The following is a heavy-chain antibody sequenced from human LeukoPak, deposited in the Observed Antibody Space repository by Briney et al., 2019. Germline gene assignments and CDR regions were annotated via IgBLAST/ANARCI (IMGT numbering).Heavy chain of an antibody. Sequence: GVSVKVSCKVSGYTLTELSMHWVRQAPGKGLEWMGGFDPEDGETIYAQKFQGRVTMTEDTSTDTAYMELSSLRSEDTAVYYCARATDYYDSSGYYDYWGQGTLVTVSS. J-gene: IGHJ4*02. CDR1: GYTLTELS. CDR2: FDPEDGET. V-gene: IGHV1-24*01. D-gene: IGHD3-22*01. CDR3: ARATDYYDSSGYYDY.